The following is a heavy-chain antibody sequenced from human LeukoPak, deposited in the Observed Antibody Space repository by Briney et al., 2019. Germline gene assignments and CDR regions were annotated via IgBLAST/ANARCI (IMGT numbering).Heavy chain of an antibody. D-gene: IGHD3-22*01. CDR3: ARDGYYYDSSGYYNGAFDI. J-gene: IGHJ3*02. Sequence: ASVKVSCKASGYTFTGYYMHWVRQAPGQGLEWMGRINPNSGGTNYAQKFQGRVTMTRDTSISTAYMELSRLRSEDTAVYYCARDGYYYDSSGYYNGAFDIWGQGTMVTVSS. CDR1: GYTFTGYY. CDR2: INPNSGGT. V-gene: IGHV1-2*06.